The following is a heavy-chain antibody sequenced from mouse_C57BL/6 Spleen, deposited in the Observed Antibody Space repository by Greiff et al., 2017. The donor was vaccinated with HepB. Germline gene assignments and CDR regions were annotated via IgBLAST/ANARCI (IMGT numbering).Heavy chain of an antibody. V-gene: IGHV1-81*01. J-gene: IGHJ1*03. CDR1: GYTFTSYG. CDR2: IYPRSGNT. D-gene: IGHD1-1*01. CDR3: AGYYYGRSGDFDV. Sequence: QVQLQHSGAELARPGASVKLSCKASGYTFTSYGISWVKQRTGQGLEWIGEIYPRSGNTYYNEKFKGKATLTADKSSSTAYMELRSLTSEDSAVYFCAGYYYGRSGDFDVWGTGTTVTVSS.